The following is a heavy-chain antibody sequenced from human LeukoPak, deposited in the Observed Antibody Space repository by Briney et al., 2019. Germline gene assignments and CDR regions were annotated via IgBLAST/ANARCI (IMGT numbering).Heavy chain of an antibody. Sequence: SETLSLTCTVSGDSISDSDYYWGWIRQPPGKGLEWIGSIYYTESTYYNPSLKSRLTISVDTSNNQFSLKLTSVTAADTAVYFCARGPYSYDSSGAFDIWGQGTMVTVSS. CDR3: ARGPYSYDSSGAFDI. D-gene: IGHD3-22*01. CDR2: IYYTEST. V-gene: IGHV4-39*02. CDR1: GDSISDSDYY. J-gene: IGHJ3*02.